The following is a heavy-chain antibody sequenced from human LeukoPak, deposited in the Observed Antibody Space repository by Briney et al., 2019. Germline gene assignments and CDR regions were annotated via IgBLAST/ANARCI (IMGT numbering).Heavy chain of an antibody. D-gene: IGHD3-3*01. CDR1: GLTFSSHW. J-gene: IGHJ4*02. V-gene: IGHV3-74*01. CDR2: ITNDGSST. Sequence: PGGSLRLSCAASGLTFSSHWMHWVRQAPGKGLVWVSRITNDGSSTTYADSVKGRFTISRDNAKNMLYLQVNSLRAEDTAVFYCARDQYDTWSRRGNFDSWGQGTLVIASS. CDR3: ARDQYDTWSRRGNFDS.